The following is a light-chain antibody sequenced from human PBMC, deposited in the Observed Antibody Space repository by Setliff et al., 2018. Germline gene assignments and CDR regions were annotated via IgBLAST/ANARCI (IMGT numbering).Light chain of an antibody. CDR3: CSYAGSHSYV. V-gene: IGLV2-11*01. CDR2: DVN. J-gene: IGLJ1*01. CDR1: SSDVGGYNY. Sequence: QSALTQPRSVSVSPGQSVTISCTGTSSDVGGYNYVSWYQHHPGKAPKLMIYDVNKRPSGVPDRFSGSKSDNTASLTISGLQAEDEADYYCCSYAGSHSYVFGTGTKVTVL.